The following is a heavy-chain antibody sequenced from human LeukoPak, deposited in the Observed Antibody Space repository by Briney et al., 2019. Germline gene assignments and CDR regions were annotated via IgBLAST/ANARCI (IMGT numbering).Heavy chain of an antibody. Sequence: ASVKVSCKTSGGTFSSYAITWVRQTPGQGLEWMGIINPSGGSTSYAQKFQGRVTMTRDMSTSTVYMELSSLRSEDTAVYYCAREAADSSGWYVWGQGTLVTVSS. CDR1: GGTFSSYA. V-gene: IGHV1-46*01. CDR2: INPSGGST. J-gene: IGHJ4*02. CDR3: AREAADSSGWYV. D-gene: IGHD6-19*01.